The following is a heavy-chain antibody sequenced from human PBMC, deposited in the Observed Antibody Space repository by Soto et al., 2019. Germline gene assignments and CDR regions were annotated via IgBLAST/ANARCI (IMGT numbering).Heavy chain of an antibody. Sequence: PSETLSLTFSVSGGSVSYKTYYWSWIRQPPGKRLEWIGYVYYSGTTNYNPSLKSRVTISVDLSKNRFSLRLSSVTTADTALYYCARTTAVPNTLRSRYFFDYWGQGTLVTVSS. D-gene: IGHD4-17*01. CDR3: ARTTAVPNTLRSRYFFDY. CDR2: VYYSGTT. CDR1: GGSVSYKTYY. J-gene: IGHJ4*02. V-gene: IGHV4-61*01.